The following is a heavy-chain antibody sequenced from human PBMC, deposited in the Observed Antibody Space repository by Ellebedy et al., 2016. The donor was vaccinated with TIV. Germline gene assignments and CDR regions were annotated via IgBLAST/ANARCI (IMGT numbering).Heavy chain of an antibody. V-gene: IGHV4-30-4*01. CDR2: INYSART. Sequence: LRLXXTVSGGSISSGPYYWTWIRQPPGKGLEWIGYINYSARTYYNPSLKSRITMSLDTSKNQFSLELTSVTATDTAVYYCARGDSSGYIFDFWGQGTLVTVSS. J-gene: IGHJ4*02. CDR3: ARGDSSGYIFDF. D-gene: IGHD3-22*01. CDR1: GGSISSGPYY.